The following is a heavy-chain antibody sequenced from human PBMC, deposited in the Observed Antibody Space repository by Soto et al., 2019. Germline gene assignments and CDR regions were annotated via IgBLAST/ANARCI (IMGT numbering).Heavy chain of an antibody. CDR1: GFTFSGLD. Sequence: GGSLRLSCEASGFTFSGLDMHWVRQPPGKGLEWVSSIGTAGDTYYVVSVKGRFTISRDNAKNSLSLQMNSLRAGDMAVYFCAKSQEVGAHFFDSWGQGTQVTVSS. D-gene: IGHD2-15*01. CDR2: IGTAGDT. V-gene: IGHV3-13*01. CDR3: AKSQEVGAHFFDS. J-gene: IGHJ4*02.